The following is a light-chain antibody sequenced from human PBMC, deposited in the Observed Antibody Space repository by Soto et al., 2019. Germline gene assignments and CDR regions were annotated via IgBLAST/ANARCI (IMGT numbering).Light chain of an antibody. V-gene: IGLV4-69*01. CDR1: SGHSSYA. CDR3: QTWGTGIQGV. CDR2: LNSDGSH. Sequence: QLVLTQSPSASASLGASVKLTCTLSSGHSSYAIAWHQQQPEKGPRYLMKLNSDGSHSKGDGIPDRFSGSSSGAERYLTISSRQSEDEADYYCQTWGTGIQGVFGGGTKVTVL. J-gene: IGLJ2*01.